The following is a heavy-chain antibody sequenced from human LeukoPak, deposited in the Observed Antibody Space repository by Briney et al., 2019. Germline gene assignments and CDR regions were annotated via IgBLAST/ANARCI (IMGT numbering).Heavy chain of an antibody. J-gene: IGHJ4*02. Sequence: PGGSLRLSCAGSGYTFRTYWMTWVRQAPGQGLEWVASINQGGSETYYVESVKGRFTISRDNAMNSFFLQMNSLRAEDTAVYYCARLIGDRTIYDYWGQGTLVTVSS. V-gene: IGHV3-7*01. CDR3: ARLIGDRTIYDY. CDR2: INQGGSET. CDR1: GYTFRTYW. D-gene: IGHD6-6*01.